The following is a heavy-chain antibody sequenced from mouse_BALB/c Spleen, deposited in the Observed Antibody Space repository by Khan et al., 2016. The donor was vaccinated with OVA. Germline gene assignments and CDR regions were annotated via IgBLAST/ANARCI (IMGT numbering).Heavy chain of an antibody. CDR2: ISYDGRN. Sequence: EVQLQESGPGLVKPSQSLSLTCSVTGYSITSVYYWNWIRQFPGNKLEWMGYISYDGRNKYNPSLKNRVSITRDTSKNQFFLKLNSVTTEDTATGYGAREEKYYAMDYWGQGTSVTVSS. CDR1: GYSITSVYY. V-gene: IGHV3-6*02. J-gene: IGHJ4*01. CDR3: AREEKYYAMDY.